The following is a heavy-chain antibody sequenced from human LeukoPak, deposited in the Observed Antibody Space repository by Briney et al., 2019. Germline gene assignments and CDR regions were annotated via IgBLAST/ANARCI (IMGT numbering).Heavy chain of an antibody. D-gene: IGHD3-22*01. CDR1: GFTFSSYW. V-gene: IGHV3-7*04. CDR3: ARVVVIPKPNFDY. Sequence: PRGSLRLSCAASGFTFSSYWMSWVRQAPGKGLEWVANIKQDGSEKYYVDSVKGRFTISRDNAKNSLYLQMNSLRAEDTAVYYCARVVVIPKPNFDYWGQGTLVTVSS. CDR2: IKQDGSEK. J-gene: IGHJ4*02.